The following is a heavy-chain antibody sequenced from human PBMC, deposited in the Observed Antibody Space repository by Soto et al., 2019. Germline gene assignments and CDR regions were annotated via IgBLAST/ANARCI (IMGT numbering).Heavy chain of an antibody. CDR3: ASSPQGDPNHLYDYVWGSYEHDY. V-gene: IGHV4-34*01. D-gene: IGHD3-16*01. CDR2: INHSGST. Sequence: QVQLQQWGAGLLKPSETLSLTCAVYGGSFSGYYWSWIRQPPGKGLEWIGEINHSGSTNYNPSLKGRVTISVDTSKNQFSLKLSSVTAADTAVYYCASSPQGDPNHLYDYVWGSYEHDYWGQGTLVTVSS. CDR1: GGSFSGYY. J-gene: IGHJ4*02.